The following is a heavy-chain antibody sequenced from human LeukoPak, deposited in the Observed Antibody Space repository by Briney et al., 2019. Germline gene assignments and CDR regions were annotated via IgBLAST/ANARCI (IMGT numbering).Heavy chain of an antibody. CDR3: ARSPNRFYGSGSFYFDY. V-gene: IGHV4-61*02. D-gene: IGHD3-10*01. J-gene: IGHJ4*02. CDR1: GGSISSGSYY. Sequence: SQTLSLTCTVSGGSISSGSYYWSWIRQPAGKGLEWIGRIYTSGSTNYNPSLKSRVTISVDTSKNQFSLKLSSVTAADTAVYYCARSPNRFYGSGSFYFDYWGQGTLVTVSS. CDR2: IYTSGST.